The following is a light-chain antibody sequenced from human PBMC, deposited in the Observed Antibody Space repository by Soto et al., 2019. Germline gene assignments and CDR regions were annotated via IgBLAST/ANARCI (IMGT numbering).Light chain of an antibody. CDR2: EVS. Sequence: QSALTQPASVSGSPGQSITISCAGTSSDIGGYNYVSWYQQHPGKAPKVMIYEVSNRPSGVSNRFSGSKSGNTASLTISGPQAEDESDYYSSSYTSSSTLYVFGSGTKVTVL. J-gene: IGLJ1*01. CDR3: SSYTSSSTLYV. V-gene: IGLV2-14*01. CDR1: SSDIGGYNY.